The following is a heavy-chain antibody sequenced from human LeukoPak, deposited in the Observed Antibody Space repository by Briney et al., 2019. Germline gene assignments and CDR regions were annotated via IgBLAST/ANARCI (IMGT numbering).Heavy chain of an antibody. Sequence: SETLSLTCTVSGGSISSSRYYWGWIRQPPGKGLEWIGSIYYSGSPSYNPSLKSRVTISVDTSKNQFSLKLSSVTAADTAVYYCARPLRSYDSSGYWYDGFDIWGQGTMVTVSS. J-gene: IGHJ3*02. CDR1: GGSISSSRYY. CDR2: IYYSGSP. V-gene: IGHV4-39*01. D-gene: IGHD3-22*01. CDR3: ARPLRSYDSSGYWYDGFDI.